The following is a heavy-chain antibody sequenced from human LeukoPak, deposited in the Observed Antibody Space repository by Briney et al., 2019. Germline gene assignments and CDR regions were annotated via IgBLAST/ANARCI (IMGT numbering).Heavy chain of an antibody. V-gene: IGHV3-48*04. CDR2: FSSRSGSIT. D-gene: IGHD3-10*01. J-gene: IGHJ6*03. CDR3: ARGSQLLWFGELSPQYYYYMDV. CDR1: GFTFSDYS. Sequence: GGSLRLSCEASGFTFSDYSMNWVRQAPGKGPEWVSYFSSRSGSITHYADSVKGRFTISRDNAKNSLYLQMNSLRAEDTAVYYCARGSQLLWFGELSPQYYYYMDVWGKGTTVTVSS.